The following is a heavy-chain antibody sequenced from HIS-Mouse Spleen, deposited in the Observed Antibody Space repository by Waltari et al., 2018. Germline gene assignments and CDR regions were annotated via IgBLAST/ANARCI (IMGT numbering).Heavy chain of an antibody. CDR3: ASSPGYYFDY. CDR2: IYYSGST. Sequence: QLQLQESGPGLVKPSETLSLTCTVSGGSISSSSYYWGWIRQPPGKGLEWIGSIYYSGSTYYNPSLKSRVTISVDTSKNQFSLKLSSVTAADSAVYYCASSPGYYFDYWGQGTLVTVSS. V-gene: IGHV4-39*07. CDR1: GGSISSSSYY. J-gene: IGHJ4*02.